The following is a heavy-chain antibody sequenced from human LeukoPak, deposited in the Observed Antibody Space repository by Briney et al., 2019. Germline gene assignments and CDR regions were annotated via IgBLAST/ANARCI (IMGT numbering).Heavy chain of an antibody. CDR2: IYYSGST. Sequence: SETLSLTCTVSGGSISSYYWSWIRQPPGKGLEWIGYIYYSGSTNYNPSLKSRVTISVDTSKNQFSLKLSSVTAADTAVYYCARGYSSGTASYWGQGTLVTVSS. V-gene: IGHV4-59*01. J-gene: IGHJ4*02. D-gene: IGHD3-3*01. CDR3: ARGYSSGTASY. CDR1: GGSISSYY.